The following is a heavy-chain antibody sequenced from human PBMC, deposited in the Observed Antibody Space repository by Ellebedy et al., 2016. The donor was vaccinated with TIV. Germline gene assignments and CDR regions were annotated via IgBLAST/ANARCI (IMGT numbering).Heavy chain of an antibody. CDR2: IKQDGSEK. Sequence: PGGSLRLSCAASGFSFSIYWMSWVRQAPGKGLECVANIKQDGSEKSYVDSVKGRFTISRDNAKNSLYLQMNSLRAEDTAVYYCSRHTKYALDYWGQGALVTVSS. D-gene: IGHD2-2*01. CDR1: GFSFSIYW. J-gene: IGHJ4*02. V-gene: IGHV3-7*01. CDR3: SRHTKYALDY.